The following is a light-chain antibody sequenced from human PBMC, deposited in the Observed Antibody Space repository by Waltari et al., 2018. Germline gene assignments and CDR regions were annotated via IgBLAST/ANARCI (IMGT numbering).Light chain of an antibody. CDR3: YSIDSSDDHYV. Sequence: SYELTQPPSVSVSPGQTARITCSGDAFPKKYAFWYQQKSGQSPVLVIYEDNKRPSEIPDRVSGSSSGTMATLTSSGAQVEDEADYYCYSIDSSDDHYVFGTGTKVTVL. CDR2: EDN. V-gene: IGLV3-10*01. CDR1: AFPKKY. J-gene: IGLJ1*01.